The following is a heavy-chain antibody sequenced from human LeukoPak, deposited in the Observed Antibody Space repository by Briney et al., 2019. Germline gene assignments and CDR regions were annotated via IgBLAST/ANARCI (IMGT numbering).Heavy chain of an antibody. CDR1: GFTFSTYW. Sequence: GGSLRLSCAASGFTFSTYWMTWVRQAPGKGLEWLANIKQDGSEKYYVDSVKGRFTISRDNAKNSLYLQMNSLRAEDTAVYYCATLPKITMVNIWGQGTLVTVSS. CDR3: ATLPKITMVNI. V-gene: IGHV3-7*01. CDR2: IKQDGSEK. D-gene: IGHD3-10*01. J-gene: IGHJ4*02.